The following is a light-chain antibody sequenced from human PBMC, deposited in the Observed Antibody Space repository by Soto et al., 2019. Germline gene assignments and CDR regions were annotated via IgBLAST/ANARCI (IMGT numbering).Light chain of an antibody. CDR2: AAS. CDR1: QSISSY. J-gene: IGKJ5*01. Sequence: IQVIQSPSSLSASVGDRVTITCRASQSISSYLNWYQQKPGKAPKLLIYAASSLQSGVPSRFSGSGSGTDFTLTISSLQPDDFATYYWQHSFRTTTFGQGTRLEIK. CDR3: QHSFRTTT. V-gene: IGKV1-39*01.